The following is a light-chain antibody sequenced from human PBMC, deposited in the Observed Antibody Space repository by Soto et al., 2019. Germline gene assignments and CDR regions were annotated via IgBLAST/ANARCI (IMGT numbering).Light chain of an antibody. Sequence: QSVLTQPPPVSPSPGQRVTLSCTGSSSNIGPGYDVHWYQQLPGTAPKLLIYGNTNRPSGVPDRFSCSQSGTSASLAITRLDADDEADYYCQSNDSSLSAHVFGTGTKVTVL. CDR1: SSNIGPGYD. CDR2: GNT. J-gene: IGLJ1*01. V-gene: IGLV1-40*01. CDR3: QSNDSSLSAHV.